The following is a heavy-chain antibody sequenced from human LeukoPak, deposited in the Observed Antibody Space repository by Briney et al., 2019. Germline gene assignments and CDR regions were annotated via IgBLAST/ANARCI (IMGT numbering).Heavy chain of an antibody. V-gene: IGHV3-21*01. CDR1: GFTFSTHS. CDR2: ISASSNFI. D-gene: IGHD2-2*01. J-gene: IGHJ4*02. Sequence: GGSRRLSCAASGFTFSTHSMYWVRQAPGKGLEWVSSISASSNFIHYAESVRGRFTISRDNAKHSLYLQMNSLGDQDTAVYYCARPATGYCSSAGCHWDSWGQGTLVTVSS. CDR3: ARPATGYCSSAGCHWDS.